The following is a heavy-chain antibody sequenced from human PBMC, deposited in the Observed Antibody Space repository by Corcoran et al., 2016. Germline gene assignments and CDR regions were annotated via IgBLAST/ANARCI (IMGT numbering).Heavy chain of an antibody. J-gene: IGHJ6*02. Sequence: QVQLVESGGGVVQPGRSLRLSCAASGFTFSSYGMHWVRQAPGKGLEWVAVIWYDGSNKYYADSVKGRFTISRDNSKNTLYLQMNSLRAEDTVVYYCARFYDYVWGSYRWDYGMDVWGQGTTVTVSS. D-gene: IGHD3-16*02. CDR1: GFTFSSYG. V-gene: IGHV3-33*01. CDR2: IWYDGSNK. CDR3: ARFYDYVWGSYRWDYGMDV.